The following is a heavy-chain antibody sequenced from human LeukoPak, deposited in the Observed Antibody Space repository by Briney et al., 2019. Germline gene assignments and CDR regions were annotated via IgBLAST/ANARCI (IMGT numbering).Heavy chain of an antibody. Sequence: PGGSLRLSCAASGFTFSGYGMSWVRQAPGKGLEWVSATSGSGGNTYYADSVKGRFTISRDNSKNTLYLQMNSLRAEDTAVYYCAKTSGWSSVNYRGQGTLVTVSS. V-gene: IGHV3-23*01. CDR3: AKTSGWSSVNY. D-gene: IGHD6-19*01. J-gene: IGHJ4*02. CDR2: TSGSGGNT. CDR1: GFTFSGYG.